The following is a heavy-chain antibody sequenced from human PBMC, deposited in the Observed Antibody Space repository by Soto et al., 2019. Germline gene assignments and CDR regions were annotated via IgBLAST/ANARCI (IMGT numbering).Heavy chain of an antibody. Sequence: EVQLVESGGGLVQPGGSLRLSCAASGFTFSSYSMNWVRQAPGKGLEWVSYISSSSSTIYYADSVKGRFTISRDNAKNSLYLQMNSLRDEDTAVYYCARVPVPYDYVWGSYEWVPWGQGTLVTVSS. CDR3: ARVPVPYDYVWGSYEWVP. CDR1: GFTFSSYS. D-gene: IGHD3-16*01. J-gene: IGHJ5*02. CDR2: ISSSSSTI. V-gene: IGHV3-48*02.